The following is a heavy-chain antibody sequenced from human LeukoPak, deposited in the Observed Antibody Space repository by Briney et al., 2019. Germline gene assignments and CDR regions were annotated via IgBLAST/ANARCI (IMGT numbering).Heavy chain of an antibody. J-gene: IGHJ1*01. D-gene: IGHD6-13*01. Sequence: GASVKVSCKASGFTFTSSAMQWVRQARGQRLEWIGWIVVGSGNTNYAQKFQGRVTITRDMSTSTAYMELSSLRSEDTAVYYCAADRYSSSWENEYFQHWGQGTLVTVSS. V-gene: IGHV1-58*02. CDR2: IVVGSGNT. CDR3: AADRYSSSWENEYFQH. CDR1: GFTFTSSA.